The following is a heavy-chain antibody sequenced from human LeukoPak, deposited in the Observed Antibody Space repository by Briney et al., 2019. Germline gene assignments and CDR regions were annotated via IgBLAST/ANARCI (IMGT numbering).Heavy chain of an antibody. CDR2: ISYSGST. Sequence: SETLSLTCTVSDGSISSSSYYWGWIRHPPGKGLEWIGSISYSGSTYNNPSLKSRVTISVDTSNNQFSLKLSSVTAADTAVYYCARRVAALHAFDIWGQGTMVTVSS. CDR3: ARRVAALHAFDI. D-gene: IGHD6-13*01. CDR1: DGSISSSSYY. J-gene: IGHJ3*02. V-gene: IGHV4-39*01.